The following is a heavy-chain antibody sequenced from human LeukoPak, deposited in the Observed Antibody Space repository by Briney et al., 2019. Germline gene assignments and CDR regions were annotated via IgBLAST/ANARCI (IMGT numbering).Heavy chain of an antibody. V-gene: IGHV4-59*08. Sequence: SETLSLTCTVSGGSISSYYWSWIRQPPGKGLEWIGYIYYSGSTNYNPSLKSRVTISVDTSKNQFSLKLSSVTAADTAVYYCTRHEAAMVPFDYWGQGTLVTVSS. D-gene: IGHD5-18*01. CDR3: TRHEAAMVPFDY. CDR1: GGSISSYY. CDR2: IYYSGST. J-gene: IGHJ4*02.